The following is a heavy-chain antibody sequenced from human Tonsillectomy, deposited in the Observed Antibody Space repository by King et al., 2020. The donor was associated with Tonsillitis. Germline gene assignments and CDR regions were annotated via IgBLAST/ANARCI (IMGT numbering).Heavy chain of an antibody. J-gene: IGHJ6*02. D-gene: IGHD3-22*01. V-gene: IGHV4-59*01. CDR3: ARDKVCSGYYCAYGMDV. CDR1: GGSISSYY. CDR2: INYSGST. Sequence: QLQESGPGLVKPSETLSLTCTVSGGSISSYYWNWIRQPPGKGLEWIGYINYSGSTNYNPSLQSRVTISVDTSKKQLSLKLSSVTAADTAVYYCARDKVCSGYYCAYGMDVWGQGTTVTVSS.